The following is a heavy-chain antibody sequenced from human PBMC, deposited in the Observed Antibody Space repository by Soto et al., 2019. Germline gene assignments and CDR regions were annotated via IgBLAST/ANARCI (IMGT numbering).Heavy chain of an antibody. D-gene: IGHD2-21*02. V-gene: IGHV1-69*12. J-gene: IGHJ6*02. CDR3: ARDGPDGGNSAGYYGLDV. CDR2: IIPIFGTA. Sequence: QVQLVQSGAEVKKPGSSVKVSCKASGGTFSSYAISWVRQAPGQGLEWMGGIIPIFGTANYAQKFQGRVTIPADESTTPPYRELSSLRSEDTAVYYCARDGPDGGNSAGYYGLDVWGQGTTVTVSS. CDR1: GGTFSSYA.